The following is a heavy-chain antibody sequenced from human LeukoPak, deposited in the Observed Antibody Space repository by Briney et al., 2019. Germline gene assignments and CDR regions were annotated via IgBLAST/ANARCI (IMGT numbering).Heavy chain of an antibody. CDR2: IIPIPGIA. Sequence: SVKVSCKASGGTFSSYIISWVRQAPGQGLEWMGRIIPIPGIANYAQKFQGRVTITADKSTSTAYMELSSLRSEDTAVYYCARDSHESMITFGGVIATWGQGTLVTVSS. CDR3: ARDSHESMITFGGVIAT. CDR1: GGTFSSYI. V-gene: IGHV1-69*04. D-gene: IGHD3-16*02. J-gene: IGHJ4*02.